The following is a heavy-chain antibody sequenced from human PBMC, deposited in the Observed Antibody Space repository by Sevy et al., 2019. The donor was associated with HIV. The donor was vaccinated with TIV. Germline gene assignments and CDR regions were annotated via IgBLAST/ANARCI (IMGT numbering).Heavy chain of an antibody. J-gene: IGHJ6*02. CDR3: ARDCSSTSCLWGMDV. Sequence: GGSLRLSCTASGFTFRNYGMHWVRQAPGKGLEWVAFIRYDGNNTYYEDSVKGRFTISRDNSKNTLYLQMNSLRAEDTAVYYYARDCSSTSCLWGMDVWGQGTTVTVSS. V-gene: IGHV3-30*02. D-gene: IGHD2-2*01. CDR1: GFTFRNYG. CDR2: IRYDGNNT.